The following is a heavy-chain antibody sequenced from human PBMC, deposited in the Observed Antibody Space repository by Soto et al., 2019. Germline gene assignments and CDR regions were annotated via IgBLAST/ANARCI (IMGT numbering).Heavy chain of an antibody. CDR1: GGSISSSSYY. D-gene: IGHD3-10*01. CDR2: IYYSGST. CDR3: ARRITMVRGVGGAWFDP. V-gene: IGHV4-39*02. Sequence: QLQLQESGPGLVKPSETLSLTCTVSGGSISSSSYYWGWIRQPPGKGLEWIGSIYYSGSTYYNPSLKSRVTISVDTSKNHFSLKLSSVTAADTAVYYCARRITMVRGVGGAWFDPWGQGTLVTVSS. J-gene: IGHJ5*02.